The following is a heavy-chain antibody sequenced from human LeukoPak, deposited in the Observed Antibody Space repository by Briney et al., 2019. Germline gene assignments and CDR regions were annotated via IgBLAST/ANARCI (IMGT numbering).Heavy chain of an antibody. CDR2: IYTDGST. D-gene: IGHD6-13*01. CDR1: GGSISSVSYY. CDR3: ARRLLAAAEGWFDP. V-gene: IGHV4-61*02. J-gene: IGHJ5*02. Sequence: SETLSLTCTVSGGSISSVSYYWSWIREPAGKGLEWIGRIYTDGSTEYNPSLKSRVTVSVDTSKNQFSLKLSSVTAADTAVYYCARRLLAAAEGWFDPWGQGTLVTVSS.